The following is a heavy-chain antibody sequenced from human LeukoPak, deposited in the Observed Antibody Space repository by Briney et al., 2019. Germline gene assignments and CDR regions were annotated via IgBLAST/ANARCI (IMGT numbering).Heavy chain of an antibody. V-gene: IGHV4-39*01. Sequence: SETLSRTCTVSGGSISSSSYYWRWLRQPPGRGLERIGSIYYSGSTYYNRTLKSRVTISVDTSKNQFSLKLSAVTAADTAVYYCARHILGYSLYYFDYWGQGTLVTVSS. CDR3: ARHILGYSLYYFDY. CDR1: GGSISSSSYY. J-gene: IGHJ4*02. D-gene: IGHD5-18*01. CDR2: IYYSGST.